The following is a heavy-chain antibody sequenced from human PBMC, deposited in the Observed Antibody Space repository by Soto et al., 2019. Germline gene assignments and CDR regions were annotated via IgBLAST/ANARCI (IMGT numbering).Heavy chain of an antibody. J-gene: IGHJ4*02. Sequence: PSETLSLTCTVSGGSISRSGYYWSWIRQHPGKGLEWIWYIYFSGSTYYNPSLKSRVTISLDTSKNQFSLNLNSVTAADTAVYYCAGIVATNFDYWGQGTLVTVS. CDR1: GGSISRSGYY. CDR2: IYFSGST. CDR3: AGIVATNFDY. V-gene: IGHV4-31*03. D-gene: IGHD5-12*01.